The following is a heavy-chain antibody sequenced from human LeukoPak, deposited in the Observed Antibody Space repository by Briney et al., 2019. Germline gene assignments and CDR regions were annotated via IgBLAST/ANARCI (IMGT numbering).Heavy chain of an antibody. CDR3: ARVGQRSTQNYDILTGYLF. J-gene: IGHJ4*02. CDR2: ISSSSSTI. D-gene: IGHD3-9*01. V-gene: IGHV3-48*01. Sequence: PGGSLRLSCAASGFTFSSYSMNWVRQAPGKGLEWVSYISSSSSTIYYADSVKGRYTISRDNAKNSLYLQTNSLRSEDTAVYYCARVGQRSTQNYDILTGYLFWGQGTLVTVSS. CDR1: GFTFSSYS.